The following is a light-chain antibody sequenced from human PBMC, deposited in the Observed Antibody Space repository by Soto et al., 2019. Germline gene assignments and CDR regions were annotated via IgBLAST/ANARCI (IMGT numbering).Light chain of an antibody. J-gene: IGKJ1*01. V-gene: IGKV3-11*01. CDR3: QQRSNWPWT. CDR1: QGVRNN. Sequence: EVVMTQSPVTLSVSPGESATLSCRASQGVRNNLVWYQQRPGQAPRLLIYGASTRATGIPARFSGSGSGTDFTLTISSLEPEDFAVYYCQQRSNWPWTFGQGTKVDIK. CDR2: GAS.